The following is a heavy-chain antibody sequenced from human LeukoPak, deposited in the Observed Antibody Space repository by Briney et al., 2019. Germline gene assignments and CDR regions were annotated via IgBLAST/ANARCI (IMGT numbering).Heavy chain of an antibody. CDR1: GFTFSSYG. V-gene: IGHV3-30*03. D-gene: IGHD1-26*01. J-gene: IGHJ4*02. Sequence: PGGSLRLSCAASGFTFSSYGMHWVRQAPGKGLEWVAVISYDGSNKYYADSVKGRFTISRDNSKNTLYLQMNSLRAEDTAVYYCARATTWAGATGLFDYWGQGTLVTVSS. CDR3: ARATTWAGATGLFDY. CDR2: ISYDGSNK.